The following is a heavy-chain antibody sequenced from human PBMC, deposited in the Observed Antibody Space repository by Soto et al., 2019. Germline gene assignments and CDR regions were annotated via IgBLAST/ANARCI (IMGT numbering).Heavy chain of an antibody. V-gene: IGHV3-23*01. CDR1: GFTFSSYA. D-gene: IGHD6-13*01. CDR2: ISGSGGST. CDR3: AKDSSVGVRSSWYTVRGWFDP. Sequence: PGGSLRLSCAASGFTFSSYAMSWVRQAPGKGLEWVSAISGSGGSTYYADSVKGRFTISRDNSKNTLYLQMNSLRAEDTAIYYCAKDSSVGVRSSWYTVRGWFDPWGQGTLVTVSS. J-gene: IGHJ5*02.